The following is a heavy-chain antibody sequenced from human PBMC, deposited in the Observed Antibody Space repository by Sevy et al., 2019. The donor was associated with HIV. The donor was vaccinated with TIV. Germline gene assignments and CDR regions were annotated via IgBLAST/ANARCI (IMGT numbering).Heavy chain of an antibody. CDR1: GYTFTSYG. CDR2: ISAYKGNT. D-gene: IGHD3-16*01. V-gene: IGHV1-18*01. J-gene: IGHJ4*02. Sequence: ASVKVSCKASGYTFTSYGISWVRQAPGQGLEWMGWISAYKGNTNYAQEFQGRVTMTTDTSTFTAYMELRSLRYDDTAVYYCARDRDYDYIWGTFPYRDYWGQGTLVTVSS. CDR3: ARDRDYDYIWGTFPYRDY.